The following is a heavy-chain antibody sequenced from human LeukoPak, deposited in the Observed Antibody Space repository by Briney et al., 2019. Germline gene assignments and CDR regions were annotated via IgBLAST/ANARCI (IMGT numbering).Heavy chain of an antibody. CDR1: GFIFSNYG. V-gene: IGHV3-7*01. CDR2: IKQDGSEK. Sequence: GGSLRLSCAASGFIFSNYGMHWVRQAPGKGLEWVANIKQDGSEKYYVDSVKGRFTISRDNAKNSLYLQMNSLRAEDTAVYYCARDPIRGARDYWGQGTLVTVSS. D-gene: IGHD2-2*02. J-gene: IGHJ4*02. CDR3: ARDPIRGARDY.